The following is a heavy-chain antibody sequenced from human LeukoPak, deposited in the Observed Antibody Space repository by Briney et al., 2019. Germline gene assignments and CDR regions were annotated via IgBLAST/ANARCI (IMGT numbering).Heavy chain of an antibody. CDR1: GGTFSSYA. CDR2: IIPIFGTA. D-gene: IGHD6-13*01. J-gene: IGHJ4*02. Sequence: ASVKVSCKASGGTFSSYAISWVRQAPGQGLEWMGGIIPIFGTANYAQKFQGRVTITTDESTSTAYMELSSLRSEDTAAYYCAQAPYSSSWYVYWGQGTLVTVSS. V-gene: IGHV1-69*05. CDR3: AQAPYSSSWYVY.